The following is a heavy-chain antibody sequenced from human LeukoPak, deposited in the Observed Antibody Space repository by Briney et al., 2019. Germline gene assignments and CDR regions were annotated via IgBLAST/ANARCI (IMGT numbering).Heavy chain of an antibody. J-gene: IGHJ4*02. CDR3: ARDRGTGTDGWLEDY. Sequence: ASVKVSCKASGYTFASYYMHWVRQAPGQGLEWMGIINPSGGSTSYAQKFQGRVTMTRDTSTSTVYMELSSLRSEDTAVYYCARDRGTGTDGWLEDYWGQGTLVTVSP. D-gene: IGHD1-1*01. CDR2: INPSGGST. V-gene: IGHV1-46*01. CDR1: GYTFASYY.